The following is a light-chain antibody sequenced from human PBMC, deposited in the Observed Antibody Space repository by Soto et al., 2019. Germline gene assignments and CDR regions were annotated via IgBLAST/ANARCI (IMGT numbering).Light chain of an antibody. CDR3: LQHNSYPWT. V-gene: IGKV1-5*01. CDR2: DVS. J-gene: IGKJ1*01. CDR1: QSITTW. Sequence: DIQMTQYTSTVSASVGDSDTITCWASQSITTWLAWYQQKPGKAPKRLIYDVSSLQSGVPSRFSGSGSGTEFTLTISSLQPEDFSTYYCLQHNSYPWTFGQGTKVDIK.